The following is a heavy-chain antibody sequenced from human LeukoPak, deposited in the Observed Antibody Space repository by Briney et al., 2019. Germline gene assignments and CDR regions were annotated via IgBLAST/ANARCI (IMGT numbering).Heavy chain of an antibody. CDR3: ARGHPSVRFGELLSYYYYMDV. CDR1: GGSISSSNW. V-gene: IGHV4-4*02. Sequence: SETLSLTCAVSGGSISSSNWWSWVRQPPGKGLEWIGEINHSGSTNYNPSLKSRVTISVDTSENQFSLKLSSVTAADTAVYYCARGHPSVRFGELLSYYYYMDVWGKGTTVTVSS. J-gene: IGHJ6*03. CDR2: INHSGST. D-gene: IGHD3-10*01.